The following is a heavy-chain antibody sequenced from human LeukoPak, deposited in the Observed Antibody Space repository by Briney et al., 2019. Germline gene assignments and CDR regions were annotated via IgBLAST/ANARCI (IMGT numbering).Heavy chain of an antibody. D-gene: IGHD3-16*01. CDR2: IYHSAST. J-gene: IGHJ3*02. Sequence: SETLSLTCAVSGGSISSGGYSWSWIRQPPGKGLEWIGYIYHSASTYYNPSLKSRVTISVDRSKNQFSLKLSSVTATDTAVYYCARGLIGSNRDAFDIWGQGTMVTVSS. CDR3: ARGLIGSNRDAFDI. CDR1: GGSISSGGYS. V-gene: IGHV4-30-2*01.